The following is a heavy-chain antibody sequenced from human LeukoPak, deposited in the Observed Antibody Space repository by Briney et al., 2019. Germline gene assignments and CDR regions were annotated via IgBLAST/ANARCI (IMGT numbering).Heavy chain of an antibody. CDR2: ISTNGKTK. CDR3: ARVVSTAPIYYYYMDA. J-gene: IGHJ6*03. V-gene: IGHV3-48*03. D-gene: IGHD2-2*01. CDR1: GLTFSYFE. Sequence: GGSLRLSCADSGLTFSYFEMNWVRQAPGKGLEWISYISTNGKTKYYADSVKGRFTISRDNARNSLFLQMNSLRAEDTAVYYCARVVSTAPIYYYYMDAWGKGTKVTISS.